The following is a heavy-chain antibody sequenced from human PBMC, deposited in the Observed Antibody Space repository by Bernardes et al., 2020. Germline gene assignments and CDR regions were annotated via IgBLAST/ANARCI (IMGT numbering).Heavy chain of an antibody. Sequence: GGSLRLSCAASGFTFSSHGMNWVRQAPGKGLEWVASISSSSSYIYYADSVKGRFTISRDNAKNSLYLQMNSLRDEDTAVYYCAMLECGNSGPWFEPWGPGPLVTVSS. CDR3: AMLECGNSGPWFEP. J-gene: IGHJ5*02. D-gene: IGHD2-21*02. CDR2: ISSSSSYI. CDR1: GFTFSSHG. V-gene: IGHV3-21*01.